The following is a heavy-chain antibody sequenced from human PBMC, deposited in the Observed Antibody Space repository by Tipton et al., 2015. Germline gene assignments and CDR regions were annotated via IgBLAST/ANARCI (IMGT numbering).Heavy chain of an antibody. D-gene: IGHD2-15*01. V-gene: IGHV4-59*12. CDR2: IHYSGST. Sequence: TLSLTCSVSSDSISKYFWTWIRQPPGKELEWIGYIHYSGSTNYNPSLKSRVTMSRDTSKNQFSLKLSSVTAADTAVYYCARAPVVAATPEYPYYYYGMDVWGQGTTVTVSS. CDR1: SDSISKYF. CDR3: ARAPVVAATPEYPYYYYGMDV. J-gene: IGHJ6*02.